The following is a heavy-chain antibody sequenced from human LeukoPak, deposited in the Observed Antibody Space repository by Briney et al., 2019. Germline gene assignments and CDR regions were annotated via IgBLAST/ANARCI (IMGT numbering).Heavy chain of an antibody. V-gene: IGHV1-46*01. CDR3: ARDGPRIAALGEDFDY. D-gene: IGHD6-6*01. Sequence: ASVKVCCTASGYTFTSYYMHWVRHAPAQGLEWMGIINPSGGSTSYAQKFQGRVTMTRDTSTSTVYMELSSLTSEDTAVYYCARDGPRIAALGEDFDYWGQGTLVTVSS. CDR2: INPSGGST. CDR1: GYTFTSYY. J-gene: IGHJ4*02.